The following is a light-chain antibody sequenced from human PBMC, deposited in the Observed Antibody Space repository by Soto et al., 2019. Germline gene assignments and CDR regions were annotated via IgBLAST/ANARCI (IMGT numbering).Light chain of an antibody. CDR3: SSYTSSSTVV. Sequence: QSALTQPASVSGSPGQSITISCTGTSSDIGAYNYVSWYQQHPGKAPKLMIYDVSNRPSGVSNRFSGSKSGNTASLTISGLQAEDEADCYCSSYTSSSTVVFGGGTKDTVL. CDR2: DVS. J-gene: IGLJ2*01. V-gene: IGLV2-14*03. CDR1: SSDIGAYNY.